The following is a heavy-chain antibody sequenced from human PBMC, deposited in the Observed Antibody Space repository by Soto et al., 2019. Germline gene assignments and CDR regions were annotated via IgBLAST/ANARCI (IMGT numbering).Heavy chain of an antibody. Sequence: ASVKVSCKASGYTFTGYYMHWVRQAPGQGLEWMGWINPNSGGTNYAQKFQGRVTMTGDTSISTAYMELSRLRSDDTAVYYCARAMWIQLWLHNWFDPWGQGTLVTVSS. CDR1: GYTFTGYY. CDR2: INPNSGGT. D-gene: IGHD5-18*01. J-gene: IGHJ5*02. V-gene: IGHV1-2*02. CDR3: ARAMWIQLWLHNWFDP.